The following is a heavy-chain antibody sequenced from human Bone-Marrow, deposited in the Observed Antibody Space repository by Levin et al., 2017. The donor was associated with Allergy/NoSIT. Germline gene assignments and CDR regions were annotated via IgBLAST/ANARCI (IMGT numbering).Heavy chain of an antibody. J-gene: IGHJ5*01. D-gene: IGHD2-2*01. CDR1: GYSFTSYG. Sequence: GESLKISCKASGYSFTSYGISWVRQAPGQGLEWMGWTTGYNGNTNYPRKFQGRLTMTTDTSTSTAYMALRSLRSDDTAIYYCARDRMHNIVVVPNDNWFDSWGQGTLVTVSS. V-gene: IGHV1-18*01. CDR3: ARDRMHNIVVVPNDNWFDS. CDR2: TTGYNGNT.